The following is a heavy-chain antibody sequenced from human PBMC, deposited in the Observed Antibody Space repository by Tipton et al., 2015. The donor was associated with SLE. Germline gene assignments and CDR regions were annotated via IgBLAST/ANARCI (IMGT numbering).Heavy chain of an antibody. CDR3: ARYSRGSLDS. D-gene: IGHD1-26*01. CDR1: GGSFSGYY. J-gene: IGHJ4*02. V-gene: IGHV4-34*01. Sequence: TLSLTCAVYGGSFSGYYWNWIRQSPGKGLEWIGEINHSGTTNYNPSLKSRVTLSVDTSKSQFSRKLSSVTAADTAVYYCARYSRGSLDSWGQGTPVTVSS. CDR2: INHSGTT.